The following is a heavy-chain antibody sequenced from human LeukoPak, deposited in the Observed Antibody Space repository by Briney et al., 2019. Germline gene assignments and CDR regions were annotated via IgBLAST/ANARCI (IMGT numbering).Heavy chain of an antibody. D-gene: IGHD4-17*01. Sequence: PGGSLRLSCVISGFTFSSYSMNWVRQAPGKGLEWVSYISSSSSTIYYADSVKGRFTISRDNAKNSLYLQMNSLRAEDTAVYYCARETTVFTGGDYYYYMDVWGKGTTVTVSS. J-gene: IGHJ6*03. V-gene: IGHV3-48*01. CDR1: GFTFSSYS. CDR2: ISSSSSTI. CDR3: ARETTVFTGGDYYYYMDV.